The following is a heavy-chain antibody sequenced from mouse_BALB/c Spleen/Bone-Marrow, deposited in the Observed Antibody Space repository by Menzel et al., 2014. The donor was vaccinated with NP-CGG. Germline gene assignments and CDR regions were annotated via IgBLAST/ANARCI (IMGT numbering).Heavy chain of an antibody. CDR1: GYPITSDYA. Sequence: VQLQQSGPGLVKPSQSLSLTCTVTGYPITSDYAWNWIRQFPGNKLEWMGYISYSGSTSYNPSLKSRISITRDTSKNQFFLQLNSVTTEDTATYYCASPLLFAYWGQGTLVTVSA. CDR2: ISYSGST. J-gene: IGHJ3*01. CDR3: ASPLLFAY. D-gene: IGHD2-3*01. V-gene: IGHV3-2*02.